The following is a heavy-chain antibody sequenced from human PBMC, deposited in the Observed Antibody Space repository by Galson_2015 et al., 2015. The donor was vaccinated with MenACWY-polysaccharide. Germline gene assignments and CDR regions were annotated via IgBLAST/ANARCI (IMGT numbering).Heavy chain of an antibody. J-gene: IGHJ3*01. CDR1: GFTFSTYA. CDR3: VKDRGAVFGDV. V-gene: IGHV3-23*01. CDR2: ISNRGAT. Sequence: SLRLSCAASGFTFSTYAMSWVRQAPGKGLEWVSTISNRGATYYADSVKGRFTISRDNSEDTVDLQMSSLRAEDSAIYYCVKDRGAVFGDVWGQGTMVTVSS. D-gene: IGHD3-3*01.